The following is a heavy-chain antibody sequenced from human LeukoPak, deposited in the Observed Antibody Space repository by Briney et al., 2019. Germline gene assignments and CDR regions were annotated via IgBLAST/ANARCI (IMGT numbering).Heavy chain of an antibody. V-gene: IGHV3-11*01. CDR3: ARVCSSTELVDAFDI. J-gene: IGHJ3*02. D-gene: IGHD6-13*01. Sequence: GGALRLSCAASRCTLSDYYMSWIRQAPGRGLEGVAYIYSSSSTIYYADAVKGRFTISRDNAKYSLYLQMNSLRAEDTAVYYCARVCSSTELVDAFDIWGQGTMVTVSS. CDR1: RCTLSDYY. CDR2: IYSSSSTI.